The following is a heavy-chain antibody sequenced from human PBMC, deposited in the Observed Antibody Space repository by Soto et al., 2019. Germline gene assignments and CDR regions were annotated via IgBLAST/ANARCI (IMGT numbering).Heavy chain of an antibody. J-gene: IGHJ4*02. CDR3: AKNCPPHDTGSDPFGY. CDR2: ISYDGSNK. D-gene: IGHD3-16*02. CDR1: ASTFSSYG. Sequence: QVQLVESGGGVVQPGRSLRLSCAGSASTFSSYGMHWVRQAPGKGLEWVALISYDGSNKYYADSVKGRFTISRDDSKNTPFPQMNSLRPEGTGVYYCAKNCPPHDTGSDPFGYWGQGTLVIVSS. V-gene: IGHV3-30*18.